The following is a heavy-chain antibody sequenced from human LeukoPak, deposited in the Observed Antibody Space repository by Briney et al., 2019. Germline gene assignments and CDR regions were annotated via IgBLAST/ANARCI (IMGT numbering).Heavy chain of an antibody. V-gene: IGHV4-59*08. Sequence: PSETLSLTCTVSGGSISSYYWTWIRQPPGKGLEWIGYIHYTGNTNDNPSLKSRVTISMDASKNQFSLKLSSVTAADTALYYCARRSTYGFFDSWGQGTLITVSS. CDR3: ARRSTYGFFDS. CDR1: GGSISSYY. D-gene: IGHD4-17*01. CDR2: IHYTGNT. J-gene: IGHJ4*02.